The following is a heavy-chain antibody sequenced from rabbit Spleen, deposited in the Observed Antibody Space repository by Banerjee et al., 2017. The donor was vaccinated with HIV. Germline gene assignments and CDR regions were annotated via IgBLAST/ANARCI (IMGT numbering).Heavy chain of an antibody. CDR1: GFSFSSNW. CDR3: ARDTGSSFSSYGMDL. Sequence: LEESGGGLVKPGGALTPTCTVSGFSFSSNWICWVRQAPGKGLEWIACIDTSNGDTDYANWPKGRFTISKASSTTVTLQMTSLTVADTATYFCARDTGSSFSSYGMDLWGPGTLVTVS. V-gene: IGHV1S45*01. J-gene: IGHJ6*01. CDR2: IDTSNGDT. D-gene: IGHD8-1*01.